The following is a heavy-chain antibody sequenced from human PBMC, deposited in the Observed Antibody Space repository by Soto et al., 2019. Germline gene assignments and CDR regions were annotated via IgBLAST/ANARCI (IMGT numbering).Heavy chain of an antibody. CDR2: ISPQKGDT. J-gene: IGHJ5*02. D-gene: IGHD3-10*01. CDR1: GYTFSSID. Sequence: GASVKVSCKTSGYTFSSIDISWVRRAPGQGLEWMGWISPQKGDTEYAQRLQGRVTMTTDTSTTTAYMELRSLRSDDTAIYFCARNLDGGGSYYTNHWGQGTLVTVSS. CDR3: ARNLDGGGSYYTNH. V-gene: IGHV1-18*01.